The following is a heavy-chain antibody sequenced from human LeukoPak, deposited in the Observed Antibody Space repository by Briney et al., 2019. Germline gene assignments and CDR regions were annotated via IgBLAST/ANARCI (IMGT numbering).Heavy chain of an antibody. CDR2: MHNSGSS. Sequence: PSETLSLSCTVSGASTSHFYWNWIRQPPGRGLEWIGYMHNSGSSKHNPSLKSRVTISIDTSKNQFSLQLTSVTAADTAIYYCARSAEWLRNAFDIWGHGTMVSVSS. J-gene: IGHJ3*02. CDR1: GASTSHFY. CDR3: ARSAEWLRNAFDI. D-gene: IGHD5-12*01. V-gene: IGHV4-59*01.